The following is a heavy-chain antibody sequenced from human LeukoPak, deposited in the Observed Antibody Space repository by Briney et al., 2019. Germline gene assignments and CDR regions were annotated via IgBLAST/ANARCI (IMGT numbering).Heavy chain of an antibody. D-gene: IGHD3-22*01. J-gene: IGHJ4*02. V-gene: IGHV3-9*01. CDR1: GFTFDDYA. CDR3: AKAPNYDSSGYLYYFDY. CDR2: ISWNSGSI. Sequence: GRSLRLSCAASGFTFDDYAMHWVRQAPGKGLEWVSGISWNSGSIGYADSVKGRFTISRDNAKNSLYLQMNSLRAEDTALYYCAKAPNYDSSGYLYYFDYWGQGTLVTVSS.